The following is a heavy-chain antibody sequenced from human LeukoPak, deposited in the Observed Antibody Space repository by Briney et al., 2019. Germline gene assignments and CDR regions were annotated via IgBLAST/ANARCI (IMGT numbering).Heavy chain of an antibody. Sequence: PGRSLRLSCAASGFTFSSYGMHWIRQAPGKGLEWVAVIWYDGSNKYYADSVKGRFTISRDNSKNTLYLQMNSLRAEDTAVYYCAKGAPDYAGSYFDYWGQGTLVTVSS. D-gene: IGHD4-17*01. CDR2: IWYDGSNK. CDR3: AKGAPDYAGSYFDY. V-gene: IGHV3-33*06. J-gene: IGHJ4*02. CDR1: GFTFSSYG.